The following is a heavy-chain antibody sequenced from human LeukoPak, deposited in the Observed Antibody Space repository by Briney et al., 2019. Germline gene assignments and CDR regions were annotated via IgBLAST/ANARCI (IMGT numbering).Heavy chain of an antibody. V-gene: IGHV4-61*02. Sequence: PSETLSLTCTVSGGSISSGSYYWSWIRQPAGKGLEWIGRIYTSGSTNYNPSLKSRVTISVDTSKNQFSLKLSSVTAADTAVYYCARLGRIAAPTDYFDYWGQGTLVTVSS. J-gene: IGHJ4*02. CDR2: IYTSGST. CDR1: GGSISSGSYY. CDR3: ARLGRIAAPTDYFDY. D-gene: IGHD6-6*01.